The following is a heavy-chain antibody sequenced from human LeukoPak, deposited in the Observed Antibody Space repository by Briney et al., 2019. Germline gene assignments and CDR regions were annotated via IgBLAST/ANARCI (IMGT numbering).Heavy chain of an antibody. Sequence: GASVKVSSKASGGTFSTYASSWVRQAPGQGLEWMGGIISIFGTANYAQKFQARVTLPAEESTSTPYMGLTSLGAAAPAAYYCSREDGSGSYYSDYSGERTLLTLSS. CDR3: SREDGSGSYYSDY. V-gene: IGHV1-69*01. J-gene: IGHJ4*02. CDR2: IISIFGTA. D-gene: IGHD3-10*01. CDR1: GGTFSTYA.